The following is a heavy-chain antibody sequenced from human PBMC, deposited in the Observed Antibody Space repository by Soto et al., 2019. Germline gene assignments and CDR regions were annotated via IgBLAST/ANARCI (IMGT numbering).Heavy chain of an antibody. CDR1: GGSISGYY. D-gene: IGHD2-2*01. CDR2: IYYSGST. CDR3: ARARRYCSSTSCPPHYMDV. J-gene: IGHJ6*03. V-gene: IGHV4-59*01. Sequence: QVQLQESGPGLVKPSETLSLTCTVSGGSISGYYWSWIRQPPGKGLEWIGYIYYSGSTIYNPSLKSRVTMSVDTSKNQFSLKLSSVTAADTAVYYCARARRYCSSTSCPPHYMDVWGKGATVTVSS.